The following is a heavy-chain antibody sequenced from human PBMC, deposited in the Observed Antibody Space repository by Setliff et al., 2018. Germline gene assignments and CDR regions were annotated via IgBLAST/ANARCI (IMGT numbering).Heavy chain of an antibody. CDR2: IRFDGTNK. CDR1: GFAFSSYG. Sequence: LSLTCAASGFAFSSYGMHWVRQAPGKGLEWVAFIRFDGTNKYYADSVKGRFTISRDNSKNTPYLQVNTLRPEDMAVYYCVRWVDGKADYWGQGTLVTVSS. V-gene: IGHV3-30*02. CDR3: VRWVDGKADY. J-gene: IGHJ4*02.